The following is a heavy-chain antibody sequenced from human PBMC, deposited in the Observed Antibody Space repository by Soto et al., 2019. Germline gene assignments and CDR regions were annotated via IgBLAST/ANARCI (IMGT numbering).Heavy chain of an antibody. Sequence: SGGSLRLSCAASGFTFSSYAMSWVRQAPGKGLEWVSAISGSGGSTYYADSVKGRFTISRDNSKNTLYLQMNSLRAEGTAVYYCAARSSWYFDYWGQGTLVTVYS. CDR2: ISGSGGST. CDR3: AARSSWYFDY. CDR1: GFTFSSYA. D-gene: IGHD6-13*01. J-gene: IGHJ4*02. V-gene: IGHV3-23*01.